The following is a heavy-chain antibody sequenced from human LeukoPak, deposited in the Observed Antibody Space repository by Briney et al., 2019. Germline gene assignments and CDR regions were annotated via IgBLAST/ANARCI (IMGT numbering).Heavy chain of an antibody. CDR1: GFAFSSYA. CDR3: AKDGPYSGYDLAR. CDR2: ISSSGSGT. D-gene: IGHD5-12*01. Sequence: GGSLRLSCAASGFAFSSYAMSWVRQAPGKGLEWVSSISSSGSGTYYADSVKGRFTISRDISKNTLYLQMNSLRAEDTAVYYCAKDGPYSGYDLARWGQGTLVTVSS. J-gene: IGHJ4*02. V-gene: IGHV3-23*01.